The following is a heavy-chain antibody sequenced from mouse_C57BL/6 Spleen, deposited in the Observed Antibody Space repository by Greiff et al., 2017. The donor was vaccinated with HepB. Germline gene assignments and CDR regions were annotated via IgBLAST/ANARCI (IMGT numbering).Heavy chain of an antibody. CDR3: ARDRGDEAMDY. D-gene: IGHD3-1*01. CDR2: ISDGGSYT. Sequence: EVQLVESGGGLVKPGGSLKLSCAASGFTFSSYAMSWVRQTPEKRLEWVATISDGGSYTYYPDNVKGRFTISRDNAKNNLYLQMSHLKSEDTAMYYCARDRGDEAMDYWGQGTSVTVSS. J-gene: IGHJ4*01. CDR1: GFTFSSYA. V-gene: IGHV5-4*01.